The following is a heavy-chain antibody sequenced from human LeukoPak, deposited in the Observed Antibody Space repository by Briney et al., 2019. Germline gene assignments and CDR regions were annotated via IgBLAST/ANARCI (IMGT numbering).Heavy chain of an antibody. Sequence: GASVKVSCKASGYTFTGYYMHWVRQAPGQGLEWIGWINPNSGGTNYAQKFQGRVTMTRDTSISTAYMELSRLRSDDTAVYYCARDVSSYYYDSSGYYWGYYYYGMDVWGQGTTVTVSS. V-gene: IGHV1-2*02. D-gene: IGHD3-22*01. CDR1: GYTFTGYY. J-gene: IGHJ6*02. CDR2: INPNSGGT. CDR3: ARDVSSYYYDSSGYYWGYYYYGMDV.